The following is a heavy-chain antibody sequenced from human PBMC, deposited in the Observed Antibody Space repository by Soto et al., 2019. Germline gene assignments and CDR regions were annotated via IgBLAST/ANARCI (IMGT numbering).Heavy chain of an antibody. CDR2: IYPGDYET. CDR3: ARSPRSSPYFDY. J-gene: IGHJ4*02. D-gene: IGHD6-13*01. Sequence: PGEFLKISCQCSGYTFSNFWIAWVRQLPGKGLEWMGIIYPGDYETRYSPSFHGKVTISADRSIGTAYLQWSSLEASDSAFYFCARSPRSSPYFDYWGQGALVTVS. V-gene: IGHV5-51*01. CDR1: GYTFSNFW.